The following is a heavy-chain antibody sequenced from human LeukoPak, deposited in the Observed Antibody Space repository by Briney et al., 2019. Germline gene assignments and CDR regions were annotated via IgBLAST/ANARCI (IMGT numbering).Heavy chain of an antibody. Sequence: SETLSLTCTVSDGSISHYYWSWIRQPPGKGLEWIGYIYYSGSTNYNPSLKRRVTISLDTSKKQFSLKLNSVTAADTAVYYCARGEMATTDYWGQGTLVTVS. J-gene: IGHJ4*02. V-gene: IGHV4-59*08. CDR1: DGSISHYY. D-gene: IGHD5-24*01. CDR3: ARGEMATTDY. CDR2: IYYSGST.